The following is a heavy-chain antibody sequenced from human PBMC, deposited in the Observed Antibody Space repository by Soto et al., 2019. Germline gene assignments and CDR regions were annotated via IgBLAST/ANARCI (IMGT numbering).Heavy chain of an antibody. D-gene: IGHD3-10*01. Sequence: EVQLVESGGGLVQPGGSLRLSCAASGFTFSSYWMHWVRQVPGKGLLWVSRIDEYGSTINFADSVRGRFTISRDNARNTLYLEMNSLRAEDTALYYCTRDIGGKGAYWGPGTLVTVSS. CDR3: TRDIGGKGAY. CDR2: IDEYGSTI. V-gene: IGHV3-74*01. J-gene: IGHJ4*02. CDR1: GFTFSSYW.